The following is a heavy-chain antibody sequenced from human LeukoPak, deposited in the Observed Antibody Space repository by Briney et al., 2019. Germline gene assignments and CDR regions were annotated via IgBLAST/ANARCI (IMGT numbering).Heavy chain of an antibody. CDR3: ARVAAEVVGVPGAIGFGWLRRDYYYMDV. CDR2: IIPIFGTA. Sequence: GASVKVSCKASGGTFSSYAINWVRQAPGQGLKWMGGIIPIFGTANYAQKFQGRVTITADEYTSTAYMELSSLRSEDTAVYYCARVAAEVVGVPGAIGFGWLRRDYYYMDVWGKGTMVTVSS. V-gene: IGHV1-69*13. CDR1: GGTFSSYA. D-gene: IGHD2-2*02. J-gene: IGHJ6*03.